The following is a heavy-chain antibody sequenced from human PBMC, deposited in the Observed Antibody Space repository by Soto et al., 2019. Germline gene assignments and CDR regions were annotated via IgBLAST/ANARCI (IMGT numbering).Heavy chain of an antibody. V-gene: IGHV4-28*01. CDR2: IYYSGTT. Sequence: PSETQSLTYAVSGYSISSSNWWGWIRQPPGKGLEWIGYIYYSGTTYYNPSLKSRVTMSVDTSKNQFSLKLTSVTAVDTAVYYCARREIQGPIDYWGQGTLVTVS. CDR1: GYSISSSNW. J-gene: IGHJ4*02. CDR3: ARREIQGPIDY. D-gene: IGHD1-26*01.